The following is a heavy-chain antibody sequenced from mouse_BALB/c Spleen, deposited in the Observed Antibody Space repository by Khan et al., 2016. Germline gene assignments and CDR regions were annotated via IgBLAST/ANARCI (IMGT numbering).Heavy chain of an antibody. D-gene: IGHD2-3*01. CDR2: IHPGGGGT. CDR3: TRWLIFDY. V-gene: IGHV1-15*01. J-gene: IGHJ2*01. CDR1: DYTFTDYE. Sequence: QVQLQQPGAELVRPGASVKLSCKALDYTFTDYEIHWVKQTPVHGLEWIGGIHPGGGGTAHNQNFKGKATLTADKSSSTAYMELSSLTPEDSAVYYCTRWLIFDYWGQGTTLTVSS.